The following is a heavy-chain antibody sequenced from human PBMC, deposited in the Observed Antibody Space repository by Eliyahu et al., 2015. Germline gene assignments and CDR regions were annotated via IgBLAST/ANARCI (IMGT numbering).Heavy chain of an antibody. D-gene: IGHD2-15*01. CDR3: ARGRWDVVVVDATAVLDY. J-gene: IGHJ4*02. CDR2: INHSGST. V-gene: IGHV4-34*01. CDR1: GGXLXXXL. Sequence: QVHLQQWGAGLLQPSETLSLTCAVXGGXLXXXLRGRXRQXPGKGLGWSGEINHSGSTNYNPSLKSRVTLSVDSSKNQFSVKLNSVTAADTAVYYCARGRWDVVVVDATAVLDYWGQGTLVTVSS.